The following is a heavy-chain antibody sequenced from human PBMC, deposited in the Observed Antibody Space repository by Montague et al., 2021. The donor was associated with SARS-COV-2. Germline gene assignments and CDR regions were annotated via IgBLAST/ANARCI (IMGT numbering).Heavy chain of an antibody. CDR1: GFYFNDYG. J-gene: IGHJ4*02. CDR2: VSGDGDST. Sequence: SLRLSCAVSGFYFNDYGMSWVRQAPGKGPDWVSAVSGDGDSTYYADSVKGRFTISRDNSKNTLYLQMNSLRAEDTAVYYCAKCLRFSGFDGNYFDSWGQGTLVTVSS. CDR3: AKCLRFSGFDGNYFDS. D-gene: IGHD5-12*01. V-gene: IGHV3-23*01.